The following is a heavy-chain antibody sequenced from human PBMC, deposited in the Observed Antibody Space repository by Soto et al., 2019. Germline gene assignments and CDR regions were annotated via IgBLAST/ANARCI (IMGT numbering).Heavy chain of an antibody. Sequence: GGSLRLSCAASGFTFSSYAMSWVRQAPGKGLEWVSAISGSGGSTYYADSVKGRFTISRDNSKNTLYLQMNSLRAEDTAVYYCAKEMRWDNWNDKYYYGMDVWGQGTTVTVSS. J-gene: IGHJ6*02. CDR2: ISGSGGST. V-gene: IGHV3-23*01. CDR3: AKEMRWDNWNDKYYYGMDV. D-gene: IGHD1-1*01. CDR1: GFTFSSYA.